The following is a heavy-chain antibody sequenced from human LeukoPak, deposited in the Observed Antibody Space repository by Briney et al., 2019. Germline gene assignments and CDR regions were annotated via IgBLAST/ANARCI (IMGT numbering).Heavy chain of an antibody. CDR3: TTWLDCSSTSCYVNFDY. D-gene: IGHD2-2*01. CDR1: GFTFSNAW. CDR2: TKSKTDGGTT. J-gene: IGHJ4*02. Sequence: GGSLRLSCAASGFTFSNAWMNWVRQAPGKGLEWVGRTKSKTDGGTTDYAAPVKGRFTISRDDSKNTLYLQMNSLEIEDTAVYYCTTWLDCSSTSCYVNFDYWGQGTLVTVSS. V-gene: IGHV3-15*01.